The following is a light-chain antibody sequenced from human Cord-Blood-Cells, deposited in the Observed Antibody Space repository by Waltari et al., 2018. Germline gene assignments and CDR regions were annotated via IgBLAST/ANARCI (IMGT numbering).Light chain of an antibody. CDR2: GNS. J-gene: IGLJ3*02. Sequence: QSVLTQPPSVSGAPGQRVTISCTGSSSNIGAGYDVPWYQQLPGTAPKLLIYGNSNRPSGLPDLFSASKSGTSASLAITGLQAEDEADYYCQSYDRSLSGWVFGGGTKLTVL. CDR3: QSYDRSLSGWV. CDR1: SSNIGAGYD. V-gene: IGLV1-40*01.